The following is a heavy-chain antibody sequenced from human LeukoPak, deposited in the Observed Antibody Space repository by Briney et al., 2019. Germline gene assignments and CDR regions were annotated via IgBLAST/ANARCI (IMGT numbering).Heavy chain of an antibody. CDR2: IYYSGST. V-gene: IGHV4-59*12. J-gene: IGHJ4*02. Sequence: PSETLSLTCTVSGGSISSYYWSWIRQPPGKGLEWIGYIYYSGSTYYNPSLKSRVTISVDTSKNQFSLKLSSVTAADTAVYYCARDNYYGSGSYHYFDYWGQGTLVTVSS. CDR1: GGSISSYY. CDR3: ARDNYYGSGSYHYFDY. D-gene: IGHD3-10*01.